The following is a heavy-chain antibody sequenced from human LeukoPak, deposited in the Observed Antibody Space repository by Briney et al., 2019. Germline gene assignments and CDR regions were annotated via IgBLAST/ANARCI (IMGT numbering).Heavy chain of an antibody. D-gene: IGHD6-13*01. J-gene: IGHJ6*03. V-gene: IGHV3-9*01. CDR2: INWSSDRI. CDR3: AKGGIHRGYYFYYMDV. CDR1: GFTFDDYA. Sequence: GGSLRLSCAASGFTFDDYAMHWVRQAPGKGLEWVSGINWSSDRIGYADSVKGRFTISRDNAKNSLYLQMNSLRAEDTALYFCAKGGIHRGYYFYYMDVWGKGTTVTVSS.